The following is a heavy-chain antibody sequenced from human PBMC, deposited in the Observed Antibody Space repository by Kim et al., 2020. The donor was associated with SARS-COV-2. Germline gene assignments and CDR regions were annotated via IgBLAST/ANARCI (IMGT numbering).Heavy chain of an antibody. D-gene: IGHD3-3*01. Sequence: SETLSLTCAVYGGSFSGYYWSWIRQPPGKGLEWIGEINHSGSTNYNPSLKSRVTISVDTSKNQFSLKLSSVTAADTAVYYCARVRIEDFWSGLPQTNWFDPWGQGTLVTVSS. J-gene: IGHJ5*02. V-gene: IGHV4-34*01. CDR2: INHSGST. CDR1: GGSFSGYY. CDR3: ARVRIEDFWSGLPQTNWFDP.